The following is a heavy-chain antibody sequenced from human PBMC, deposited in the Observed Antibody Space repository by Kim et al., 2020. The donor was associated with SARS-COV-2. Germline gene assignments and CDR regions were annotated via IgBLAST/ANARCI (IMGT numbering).Heavy chain of an antibody. V-gene: IGHV4-39*01. J-gene: IGHJ4*02. D-gene: IGHD3-10*01. Sequence: KSRVTMSVDTSKNQFALRLSSVTAADTAVYYCARQKRVARVRGVDYFDFWGQGTLVTVSS. CDR3: ARQKRVARVRGVDYFDF.